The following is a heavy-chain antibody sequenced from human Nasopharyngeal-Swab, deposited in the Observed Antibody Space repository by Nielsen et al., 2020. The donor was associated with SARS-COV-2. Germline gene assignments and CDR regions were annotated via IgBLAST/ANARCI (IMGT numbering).Heavy chain of an antibody. CDR3: ARGGNYAPFDY. Sequence: GESLKISCAASGFTFSSYSMSWVRQAPGKGLEWVSSISSSSSYIYYADSVRGRFTISRDNAKNSLYLQMNSLRAEDTAVYYCARGGNYAPFDYWGQGTLVTVSS. V-gene: IGHV3-21*01. CDR1: GFTFSSYS. CDR2: ISSSSSYI. D-gene: IGHD1-7*01. J-gene: IGHJ4*02.